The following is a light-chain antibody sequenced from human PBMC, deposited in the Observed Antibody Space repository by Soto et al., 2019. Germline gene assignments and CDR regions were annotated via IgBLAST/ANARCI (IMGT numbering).Light chain of an antibody. Sequence: DIQLTQSPSFLSASVGDRVTITCRASQGISSYLAWYQQKPGKAPKLLIYAASTLQSGVPSRFSGSGSGTKFTLTISSLQPEDFATDYCQQLHIYPLTFGGGTKVEIK. J-gene: IGKJ4*01. V-gene: IGKV1-9*01. CDR1: QGISSY. CDR2: AAS. CDR3: QQLHIYPLT.